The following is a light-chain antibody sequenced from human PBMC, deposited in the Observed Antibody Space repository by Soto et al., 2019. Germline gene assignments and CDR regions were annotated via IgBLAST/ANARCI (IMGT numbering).Light chain of an antibody. Sequence: QSALTQPPSASGSPGQSVAISCTGTSSDVGGSNYVSWYQHHPGKAPKLIIYDVTQRPSGVPDRFSGSKSGNTASLTVSGLQAEDEADYYCSSYAGSNNPVVFGGGTKL. CDR2: DVT. CDR3: SSYAGSNNPVV. V-gene: IGLV2-8*01. J-gene: IGLJ2*01. CDR1: SSDVGGSNY.